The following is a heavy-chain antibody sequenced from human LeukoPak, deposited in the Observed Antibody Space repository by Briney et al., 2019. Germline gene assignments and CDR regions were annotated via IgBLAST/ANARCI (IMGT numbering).Heavy chain of an antibody. D-gene: IGHD3-22*01. CDR2: ISSSSSYI. V-gene: IGHV3-21*04. Sequence: GGSLRLSCAASGFTFSSYSMNWVRQAPGKGLEWVSSISSSSSYIYYAVSVKGRFTISRDNSKNTLYLQMNSLRAGDTAVYYCAKDQVVITTTGSWFDPWGQGTLVTVSS. CDR1: GFTFSSYS. J-gene: IGHJ5*02. CDR3: AKDQVVITTTGSWFDP.